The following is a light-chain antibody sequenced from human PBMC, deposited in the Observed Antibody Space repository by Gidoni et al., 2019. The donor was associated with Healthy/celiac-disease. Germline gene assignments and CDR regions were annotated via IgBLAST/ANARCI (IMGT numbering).Light chain of an antibody. J-gene: IGKJ2*02. CDR2: GAS. CDR3: QQYGSSRT. V-gene: IGKV3-20*01. Sequence: ELVLTQSPGTLSLSPGERATLSCRASQSVSSSYLAWYQQKPGKAPRLLIYGASSRATGIPDRFSGSGSGTDFTLTISRLEPEDFAVYYCQQYGSSRTFGQGTKLEIK. CDR1: QSVSSSY.